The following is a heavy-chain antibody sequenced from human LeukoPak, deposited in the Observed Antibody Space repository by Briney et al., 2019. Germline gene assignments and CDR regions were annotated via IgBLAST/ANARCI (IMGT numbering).Heavy chain of an antibody. D-gene: IGHD5-12*01. V-gene: IGHV3-23*01. CDR1: GFTFSSYS. Sequence: GGSLRLSCAASGFTFSSYSMNWVRQAPGKGLEWVSAISGSGGSTYYADSVKGRFTISRDNSKNTLYLQMNSLRAEDTAVYYCAKDRALVATIRTNDYWGQGTLVTVSS. CDR2: ISGSGGST. J-gene: IGHJ4*02. CDR3: AKDRALVATIRTNDY.